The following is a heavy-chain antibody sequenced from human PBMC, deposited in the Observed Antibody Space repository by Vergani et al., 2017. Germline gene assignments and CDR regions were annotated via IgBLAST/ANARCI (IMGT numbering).Heavy chain of an antibody. V-gene: IGHV4-34*02. D-gene: IGHD2-21*02. CDR3: ASVTKLSDPGHYSFYHYMDV. J-gene: IGHJ6*03. Sequence: QVQLQQWGAGLLKPSETLSLKCAVYGESFTNYYWSWNRQPPGKGLELGGEINNVGSINYMPSLKSGVTISIETSKKQFSLIVSSVTAADTAVYYCASVTKLSDPGHYSFYHYMDVWGKGTTVTV. CDR2: INNVGSI. CDR1: GESFTNYY.